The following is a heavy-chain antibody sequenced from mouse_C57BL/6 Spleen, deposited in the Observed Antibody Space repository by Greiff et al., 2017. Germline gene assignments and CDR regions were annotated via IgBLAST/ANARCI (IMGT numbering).Heavy chain of an antibody. CDR2: INPNYGTT. J-gene: IGHJ4*01. D-gene: IGHD1-1*01. Sequence: VQLQQSGPELVKPGASVKISCKASGYSFTDYNMNWVKQSNGTSLEWIGVINPNYGTTSYNQKFKGKATLTVDQSSSTAYMQLNSLTSEDSAVYYCAREWYGSSYYAMDYWGQGTSVTVSS. V-gene: IGHV1-39*01. CDR3: AREWYGSSYYAMDY. CDR1: GYSFTDYN.